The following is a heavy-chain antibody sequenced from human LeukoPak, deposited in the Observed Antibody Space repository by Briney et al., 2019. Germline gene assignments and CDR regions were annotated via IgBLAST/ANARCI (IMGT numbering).Heavy chain of an antibody. J-gene: IGHJ5*02. CDR3: ARRSHGITMVRGVIIRGNWFDP. V-gene: IGHV1-46*01. D-gene: IGHD3-10*01. CDR2: INPSGGST. Sequence: ASVKVSCKASGYTFTSYYMHWVRQAPGQGLEWMGIINPSGGSTSYAQKFQGRVTMTRDTSTSTVYMELSSLRSEDTAVYYCARRSHGITMVRGVIIRGNWFDPWGQGTLVTVSS. CDR1: GYTFTSYY.